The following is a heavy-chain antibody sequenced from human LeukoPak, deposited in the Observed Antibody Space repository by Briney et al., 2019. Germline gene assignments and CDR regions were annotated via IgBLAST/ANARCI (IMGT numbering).Heavy chain of an antibody. Sequence: SETLSLTWSVSGCSIGSYYWSWIRQPPGKGLEWIGYIYYSGSTNYNPSLKSRVTISVDTSKNQFSRKLSSVTAADTAVYYCARYKMDYGNYYYFDYWGQGTLVTVSS. V-gene: IGHV4-59*01. D-gene: IGHD4-11*01. CDR3: ARYKMDYGNYYYFDY. CDR2: IYYSGST. CDR1: GCSIGSYY. J-gene: IGHJ4*02.